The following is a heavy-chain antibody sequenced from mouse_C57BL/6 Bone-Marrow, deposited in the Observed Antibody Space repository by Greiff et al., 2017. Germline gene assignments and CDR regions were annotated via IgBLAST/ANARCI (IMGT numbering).Heavy chain of an antibody. J-gene: IGHJ1*03. CDR2: IDPETGDT. V-gene: IGHV14-4*01. Sequence: DVQLQESGAELVRPGASVKLSCTASGFNFKDDYMHWVQQRPEQGLEWIGRIDPETGDTEYASKFKGKATITADTSSNTTYLQLSSLTSEDTAVYYCTTEYFDVWCTGTTVTVSS. CDR3: TTEYFDV. CDR1: GFNFKDDY.